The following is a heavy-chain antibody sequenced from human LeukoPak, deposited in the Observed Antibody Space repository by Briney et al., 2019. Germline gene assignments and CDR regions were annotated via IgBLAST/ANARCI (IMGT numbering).Heavy chain of an antibody. Sequence: GGPLRLSCVASGYSFGDSSVHWVRQSSGRGLEWVGLIDKKDNLYATAYAESVKGRFTISRDDSRDTAFLHMDSLKTEDTALYFCTRDRGTYNWFDPWGQGTLVTVSS. CDR2: IDKKDNLYAT. CDR3: TRDRGTYNWFDP. V-gene: IGHV3-73*01. CDR1: GYSFGDSS. J-gene: IGHJ5*02. D-gene: IGHD2-15*01.